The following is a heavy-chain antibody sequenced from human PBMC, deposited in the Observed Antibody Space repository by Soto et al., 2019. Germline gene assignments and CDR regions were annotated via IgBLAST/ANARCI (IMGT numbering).Heavy chain of an antibody. CDR2: ISYDGSNK. CDR1: GFTFSSYA. J-gene: IGHJ6*02. Sequence: QVQLVESGGGVVQPGRSLRLSCAASGFTFSSYAMHWVRQAPGKGLEWVAVISYDGSNKYYADSVKGRLTISRDNYKNTLYLQMKSMNAEDTAVYYCARDGEWELLLEWYYYGMDVWGQGTTVTVSS. D-gene: IGHD1-26*01. V-gene: IGHV3-30-3*01. CDR3: ARDGEWELLLEWYYYGMDV.